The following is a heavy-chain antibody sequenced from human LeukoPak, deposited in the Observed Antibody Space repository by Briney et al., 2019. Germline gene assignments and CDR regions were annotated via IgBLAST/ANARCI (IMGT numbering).Heavy chain of an antibody. J-gene: IGHJ5*01. D-gene: IGHD6-19*01. CDR1: GFTFSSYS. CDR3: ARDRIAVAGTSHWFDS. CDR2: ISSSSSYI. V-gene: IGHV3-21*01. Sequence: PGGSLRLSCAASGFTFSSYSMNWVRQAPGKGLEWVSSISSSSSYIYYADSVKGRFTISRDNAKNSLYLQMNSLRAEDTAVYYCARDRIAVAGTSHWFDSWGQGTLVTVSS.